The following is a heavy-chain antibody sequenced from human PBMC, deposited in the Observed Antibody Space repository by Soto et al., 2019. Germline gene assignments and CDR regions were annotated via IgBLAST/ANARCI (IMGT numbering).Heavy chain of an antibody. CDR3: ARGDSSSYPYNWFDP. V-gene: IGHV4-30-4*01. Sequence: SETLSLTCTVSGGSISSGDYYWSWIRQPPGKGLEWIGYIYYSGSTYYNPSLKSRVTISVDTSKNQFSLKLSSVTAADTAVYYSARGDSSSYPYNWFDPWGQGSLVTVSS. J-gene: IGHJ5*02. CDR2: IYYSGST. D-gene: IGHD3-22*01. CDR1: GGSISSGDYY.